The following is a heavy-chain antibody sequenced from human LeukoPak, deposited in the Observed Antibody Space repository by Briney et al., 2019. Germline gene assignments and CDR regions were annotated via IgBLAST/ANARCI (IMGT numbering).Heavy chain of an antibody. J-gene: IGHJ6*02. D-gene: IGHD3-9*01. V-gene: IGHV3-30*02. CDR1: GFTFSSFG. CDR3: ARDQHYDVLTAFGLDV. CDR2: IRYGGTNE. Sequence: GGSLRLSCAASGFTFSSFGMHWVRQAPGKGLEGVAFIRYGGTNEYYADSVKGRFTISRDNSKNTLSLLMNGLRVEDTAVYYCARDQHYDVLTAFGLDVWGQGTTVTVSS.